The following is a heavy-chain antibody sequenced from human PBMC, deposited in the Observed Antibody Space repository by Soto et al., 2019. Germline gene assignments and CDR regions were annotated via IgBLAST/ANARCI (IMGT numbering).Heavy chain of an antibody. Sequence: EVQLVESGGGLVKPGGSLRLSCAASGFTFSSYSMNWVRQAPGKGLEWVSSISSSSSYIYYADSVKGRFTISRDNAKNSLYLQMNSLRAEDTAVYYCARDGISGSYYYYYAMDVWRQGTTVTVSS. V-gene: IGHV3-21*01. J-gene: IGHJ6*02. D-gene: IGHD1-26*01. CDR2: ISSSSSYI. CDR1: GFTFSSYS. CDR3: ARDGISGSYYYYYAMDV.